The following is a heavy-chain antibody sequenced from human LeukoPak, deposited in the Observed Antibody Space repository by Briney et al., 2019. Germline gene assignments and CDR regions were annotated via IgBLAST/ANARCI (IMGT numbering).Heavy chain of an antibody. CDR3: AKDLINWFDP. Sequence: SETLSLTCTVSGGPISSHYWSWIRQPPGKGLEWIGYIYYSGSTNYNPPLKSPVTISVDTSKNQFSLKLSSVTAADTAVYYCAKDLINWFDPWGQGTLVTVSS. CDR1: GGPISSHY. V-gene: IGHV4-59*11. CDR2: IYYSGST. J-gene: IGHJ5*02.